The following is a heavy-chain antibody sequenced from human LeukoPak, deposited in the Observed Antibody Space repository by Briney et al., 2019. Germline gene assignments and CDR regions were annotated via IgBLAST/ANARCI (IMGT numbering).Heavy chain of an antibody. D-gene: IGHD3-3*02. CDR3: ARIGPILGAAWVDY. Sequence: SETLSLTCTVSGGSISSGGYYWSWIRQHPGKGLQWIGYIFYAGSTYYNPSLKSRVTMSVDTSKNQFSLRLSSVTAVDTALYYCARIGPILGAAWVDYWGQGTLVSVSS. J-gene: IGHJ4*02. V-gene: IGHV4-31*03. CDR1: GGSISSGGYY. CDR2: IFYAGST.